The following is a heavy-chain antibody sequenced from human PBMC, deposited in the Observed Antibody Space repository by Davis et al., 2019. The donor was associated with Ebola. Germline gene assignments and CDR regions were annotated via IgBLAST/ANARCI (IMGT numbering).Heavy chain of an antibody. Sequence: GESLKISCAASGFTFSIYWMHWVRQVPGKGLAWVSRINVDGSSTSYADSVKGRFTISRDNAKNSLYLQMNSLRAEDTALYYCAKDISVFRFLEWSYGMDVWGQGTTVTVSS. D-gene: IGHD3-3*01. CDR3: AKDISVFRFLEWSYGMDV. J-gene: IGHJ6*02. CDR2: INVDGSST. V-gene: IGHV3-74*01. CDR1: GFTFSIYW.